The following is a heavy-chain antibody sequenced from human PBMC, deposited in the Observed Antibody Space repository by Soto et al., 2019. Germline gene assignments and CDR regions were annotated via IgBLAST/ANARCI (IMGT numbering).Heavy chain of an antibody. V-gene: IGHV3-48*02. CDR1: GXTFSSYS. D-gene: IGHD3-3*01. CDR2: ISSSSSTI. Sequence: LRLSFAASGXTFSSYSMNWVRQAPGKGLEWVSYISSSSSTIYYADSVKGRFTISRDNAKNSLYLQMNSLRDEDTAVYYCARVGDFWSGYYLWFDPWGQGTLVTVSS. CDR3: ARVGDFWSGYYLWFDP. J-gene: IGHJ5*02.